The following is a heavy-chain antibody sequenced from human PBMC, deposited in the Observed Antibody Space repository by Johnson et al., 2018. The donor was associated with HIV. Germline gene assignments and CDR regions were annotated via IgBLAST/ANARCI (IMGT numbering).Heavy chain of an antibody. J-gene: IGHJ3*02. CDR1: GFTFDDYG. D-gene: IGHD6-13*01. Sequence: VQLVESGGGLVQPGGSLRLSCAASGFTFDDYGMSWVRQAPGKGLEWVSGISWNGGNTDYADSVKGRFTISRDNSKNTLYLQMNSLRAEDTAIYYCVKGMVSSSWYAFDIWGQGTMVTVSS. CDR3: VKGMVSSSWYAFDI. V-gene: IGHV3-20*04. CDR2: ISWNGGNT.